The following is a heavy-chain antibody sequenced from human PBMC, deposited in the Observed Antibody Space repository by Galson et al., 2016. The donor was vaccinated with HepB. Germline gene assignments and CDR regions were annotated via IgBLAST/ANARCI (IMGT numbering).Heavy chain of an antibody. Sequence: SVKVSCKASGGSFSNFAVSWVRQAPGQGLEWMGGLIPMFHTPNYAQNFQAGVTLTADVSTNTAYMELSSLRFDDTAIYFGARGETFGDYGSVASWGQGTLVTVSS. CDR3: ARGETFGDYGSVAS. D-gene: IGHD4-17*01. CDR1: GGSFSNFA. V-gene: IGHV1-69*13. J-gene: IGHJ5*02. CDR2: LIPMFHTP.